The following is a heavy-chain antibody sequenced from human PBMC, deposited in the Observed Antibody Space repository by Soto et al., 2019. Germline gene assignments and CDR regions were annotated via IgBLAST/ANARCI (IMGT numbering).Heavy chain of an antibody. CDR1: GSSISPYY. D-gene: IGHD4-17*01. V-gene: IGHV4-59*01. CDR3: TRVGGYYGDYPNFDY. CDR2: IYYTGST. Sequence: SETLSLTCTVSGSSISPYYWSWIRQPPGKGLEWIGYIYYTGSTKYNPSLKSRVTLSLGTSRNQLSLKLSSVTAADTAVYYCTRVGGYYGDYPNFDYWGPGTLVTVSS. J-gene: IGHJ4*02.